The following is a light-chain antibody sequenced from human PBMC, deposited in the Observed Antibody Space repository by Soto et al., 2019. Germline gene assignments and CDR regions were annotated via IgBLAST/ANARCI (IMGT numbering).Light chain of an antibody. CDR1: QSVLFSSTNKNY. CDR2: WAS. V-gene: IGKV4-1*01. J-gene: IGKJ5*01. CDR3: HQYYSSPSK. Sequence: DIVMTQSPDSLAVSLGERATINCRSSQSVLFSSTNKNYLAWYQQKPGQPPKLLIYWASTRQSGVPARFSGSGSGTDFALTIRSLQAEDVAVYYCHQYYSSPSKFGQGTRLEIK.